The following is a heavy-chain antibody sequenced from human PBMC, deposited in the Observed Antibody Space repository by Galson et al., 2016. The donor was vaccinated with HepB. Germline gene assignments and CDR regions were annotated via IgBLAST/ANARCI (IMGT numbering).Heavy chain of an antibody. CDR2: TYYRSKWYN. CDR1: GDSVSSNSAA. Sequence: CAISGDSVSSNSAAWNWIRQSPSRGLEWLGRTYYRSKWYNDYAVSVKSRIIVNPDTSTNQFSLQLNSVTPEDTAVYYCVEQRKGAPYGMDVWGHGTTVTGS. V-gene: IGHV6-1*01. CDR3: VEQRKGAPYGMDV. J-gene: IGHJ6*02. D-gene: IGHD1/OR15-1a*01.